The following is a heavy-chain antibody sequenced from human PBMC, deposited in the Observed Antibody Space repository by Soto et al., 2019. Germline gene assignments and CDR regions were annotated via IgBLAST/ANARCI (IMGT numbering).Heavy chain of an antibody. Sequence: QVQLVQSGAEVKKPGSSVKVSCKASGGTFSSYAISWVRQAPGQGLEWMGGIIPIFGTANYAQKFQGRVTITADESTRTAYRELSSLRSEDTAVYYCARDRTARGIWNAFDIWGQGTMVTVSS. J-gene: IGHJ3*02. CDR2: IIPIFGTA. CDR1: GGTFSSYA. D-gene: IGHD6-6*01. CDR3: ARDRTARGIWNAFDI. V-gene: IGHV1-69*01.